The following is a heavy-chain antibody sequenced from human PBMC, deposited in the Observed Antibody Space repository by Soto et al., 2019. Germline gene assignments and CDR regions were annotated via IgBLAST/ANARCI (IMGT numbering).Heavy chain of an antibody. CDR1: GYTFSMYA. V-gene: IGHV1-18*01. D-gene: IGHD3-22*01. Sequence: QVQLVQSGDEVKKTGASVKVSCKASGYTFSMYAFRWVRQAPGQGLEWMGWINTYNGHTNYAPKVQGRVTMTTDTSTNTAYMELRSLRSDDTAVYYCARDVLASGYRALTYGLDVWGQGTTVTVSS. CDR2: INTYNGHT. CDR3: ARDVLASGYRALTYGLDV. J-gene: IGHJ6*02.